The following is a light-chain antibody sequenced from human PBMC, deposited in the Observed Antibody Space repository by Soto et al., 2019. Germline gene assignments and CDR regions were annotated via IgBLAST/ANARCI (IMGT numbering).Light chain of an antibody. J-gene: IGLJ1*01. CDR2: EVT. Sequence: QSALTQPASVSGSPGQSITISCTGTSSDVGVYNHVSWYQHHPGKAPKLMIYEVTYRPSGVSNRFSGSKSGNTASLIISGLQAEDEADYYCSSYTSSSTLAVFGTGTKVTVL. CDR1: SSDVGVYNH. V-gene: IGLV2-14*01. CDR3: SSYTSSSTLAV.